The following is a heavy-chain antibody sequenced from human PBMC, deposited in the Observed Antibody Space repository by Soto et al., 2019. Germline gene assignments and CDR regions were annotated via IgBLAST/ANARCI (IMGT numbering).Heavy chain of an antibody. CDR1: GYTFTNYH. V-gene: IGHV1-46*01. J-gene: IGHJ4*02. D-gene: IGHD1-1*01. CDR3: ARISNSLTDY. CDR2: INPGRGSP. Sequence: QVQLVQSGAEVKKPGASVKVSCKASGYTFTNYHIHWVRQAPGHGLDWMGIINPGRGSPTYAYKFQGRVTMTRDTSTSTVYMELDSLRSDDTAVYFCARISNSLTDYWGQGTLVTVSS.